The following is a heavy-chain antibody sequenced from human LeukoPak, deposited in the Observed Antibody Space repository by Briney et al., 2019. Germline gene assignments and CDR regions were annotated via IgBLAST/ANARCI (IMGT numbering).Heavy chain of an antibody. CDR3: ARDTHSFDSSAPR. J-gene: IGHJ4*02. CDR2: ISSSSSYI. Sequence: GGPLRLSCAASGFTFSTYSMNWVRQAPGKGLEWVSSISSSSSYIYYADSVKGRFTISRDNAKNSLYLQMNSLRAEDTAVYYCARDTHSFDSSAPRWGQGTLVTVSS. CDR1: GFTFSTYS. V-gene: IGHV3-21*01. D-gene: IGHD3-22*01.